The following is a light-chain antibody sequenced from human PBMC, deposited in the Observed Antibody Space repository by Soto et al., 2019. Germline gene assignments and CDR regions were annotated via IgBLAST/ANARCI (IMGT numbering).Light chain of an antibody. Sequence: QSALTQPRSVSGSPGQSVTISCTGTSSDVDDYNYVSWYQQHPGKAPKLMIYDVSKRPSGVPDRFSGSKSGNTASRTISGLQAEDEADYYCCSYAGSYTWVFGGGTQLTVL. V-gene: IGLV2-11*01. CDR1: SSDVDDYNY. CDR3: CSYAGSYTWV. J-gene: IGLJ7*01. CDR2: DVS.